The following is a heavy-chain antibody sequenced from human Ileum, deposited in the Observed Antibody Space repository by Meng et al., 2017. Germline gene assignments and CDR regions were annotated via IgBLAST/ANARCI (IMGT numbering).Heavy chain of an antibody. Sequence: GESLKISCAASGFTFSAYEMNWVRQTPGKGLEWIAYTSDTGTTIYADSVKGRFTISRDNAKNSLFLQMNSLRVEDTALYYCARDKDSGYSAEESGFDHWGQGTLVTVSS. CDR2: TSDTGTTI. D-gene: IGHD5-12*01. J-gene: IGHJ4*02. V-gene: IGHV3-48*03. CDR1: GFTFSAYE. CDR3: ARDKDSGYSAEESGFDH.